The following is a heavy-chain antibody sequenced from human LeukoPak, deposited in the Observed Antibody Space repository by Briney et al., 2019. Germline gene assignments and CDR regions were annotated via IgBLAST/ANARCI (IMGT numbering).Heavy chain of an antibody. J-gene: IGHJ5*02. V-gene: IGHV3-23*01. Sequence: GGSLRLSCAASGFTFSTYAMTWVRQAPGKGLEWVSLISGAGGSTYYADSVKGRFTISRDNSKNTLYLQMNSLRAEDTAVYYCAKDYEPLVGVHRWGDWFDPWGQGTLVTVSS. CDR1: GFTFSTYA. D-gene: IGHD1-26*01. CDR3: AKDYEPLVGVHRWGDWFDP. CDR2: ISGAGGST.